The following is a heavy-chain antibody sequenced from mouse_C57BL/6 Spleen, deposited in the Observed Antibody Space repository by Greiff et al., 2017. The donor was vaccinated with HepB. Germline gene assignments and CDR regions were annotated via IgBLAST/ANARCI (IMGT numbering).Heavy chain of an antibody. CDR1: GFTFSSYA. D-gene: IGHD1-1*01. J-gene: IGHJ2*01. CDR2: ISSGGDYI. Sequence: EVQRVESGEGLVKPGGSLKLSCAASGFTFSSYAMSWVRQTPEKRLEWVAYISSGGDYIYYADTVKGRFTISRDNARNTLYLQMSSLKSEDTAMYYCTREGITTVVLDYWGQGTTLTVSS. V-gene: IGHV5-9-1*02. CDR3: TREGITTVVLDY.